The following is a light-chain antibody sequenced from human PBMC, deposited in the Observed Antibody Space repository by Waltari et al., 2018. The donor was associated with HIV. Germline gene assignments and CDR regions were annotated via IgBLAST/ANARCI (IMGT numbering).Light chain of an antibody. V-gene: IGLV3-19*01. CDR1: SLRSYY. CDR3: HSRDSSGNSYV. Sequence: SWGLTQHPDVLVALGKTLKITSQGASLRSYYSNCYQQKPGQAPVLVIHGKNSRPSGVPDRFSGSNSGTTASLTITGAQAEDEAVYYCHSRDSSGNSYVFGNGTQVTVL. J-gene: IGLJ1*01. CDR2: GKN.